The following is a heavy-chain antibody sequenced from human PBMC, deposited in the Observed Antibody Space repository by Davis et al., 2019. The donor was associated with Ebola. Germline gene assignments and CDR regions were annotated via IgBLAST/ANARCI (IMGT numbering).Heavy chain of an antibody. CDR3: ARTYYYDSSGYYYPPGYFDY. V-gene: IGHV2-5*02. CDR1: GFSLSTSGVG. Sequence: SGPTLVKPTQTLTLTCTFSGFSLSTSGVGVGWIRQAPGKALEWLALIYWDDDKRYSPSLKSRLTITKDTSKNQVVLTMTNMDPVDTATYYCARTYYYDSSGYYYPPGYFDYWGQGTLVTVSS. J-gene: IGHJ4*02. CDR2: IYWDDDK. D-gene: IGHD3-22*01.